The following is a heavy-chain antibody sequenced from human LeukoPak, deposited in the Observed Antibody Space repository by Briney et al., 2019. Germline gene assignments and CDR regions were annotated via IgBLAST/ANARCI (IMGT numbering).Heavy chain of an antibody. D-gene: IGHD6-13*01. J-gene: IGHJ4*02. CDR2: ILYTGNT. CDR3: ARERSSWYYLDY. Sequence: SETLSLTCIVSGGSIKSDDYYWGWIRQPPGKGLEWIGNILYTGNTFYNPSLQSRATLSVDTSKNQFSLRLRFVTAADTAVYFCARERSSWYYLDYWGQGMLVTVSS. V-gene: IGHV4-39*02. CDR1: GGSIKSDDYY.